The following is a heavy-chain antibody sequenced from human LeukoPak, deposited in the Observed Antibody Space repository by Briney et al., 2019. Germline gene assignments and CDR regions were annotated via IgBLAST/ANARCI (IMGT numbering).Heavy chain of an antibody. CDR1: GGSISSYY. V-gene: IGHV4-59*01. D-gene: IGHD3-10*01. Sequence: SETLSLTCTVSGGSISSYYWSWIRQPPGKGLEWIGYIYYSESTNYNPSLKSRVTISVDTSKNQFSLKLSSVTAADTAVYYCARDRGGSGVLGDVWGKGTTVTVSS. J-gene: IGHJ6*04. CDR2: IYYSEST. CDR3: ARDRGGSGVLGDV.